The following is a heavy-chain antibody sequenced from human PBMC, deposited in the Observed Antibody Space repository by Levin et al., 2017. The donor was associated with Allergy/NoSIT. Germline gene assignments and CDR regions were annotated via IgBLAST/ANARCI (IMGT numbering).Heavy chain of an antibody. J-gene: IGHJ4*02. CDR2: LYYRGST. CDR1: GASISSSNYY. D-gene: IGHD3-10*01. Sequence: SETLSLTCTVSGASISSSNYYWGWIRQPPGTGLEWIGNLYYRGSTYYNPSLKSRVTISVDTSKNQFSLNLRSVTAADTAVYYCARTRWLWLGEREDYWGQGTLVTVSS. V-gene: IGHV4-39*01. CDR3: ARTRWLWLGEREDY.